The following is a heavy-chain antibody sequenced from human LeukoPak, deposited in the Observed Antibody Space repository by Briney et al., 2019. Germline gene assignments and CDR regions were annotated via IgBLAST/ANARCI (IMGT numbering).Heavy chain of an antibody. CDR2: IYYSGST. Sequence: PSETLSLTCTVSGGSISNGGYYWSWIRQHPGKGLEWIGYIYYSGSTYYNPSLKSRVTISVDTSKNQFSLKLSSVTAADTAVYYCARVPPAAPKPYYYYYMDVWGKGTTVTVSS. CDR1: GGSISNGGYY. CDR3: ARVPPAAPKPYYYYYMDV. J-gene: IGHJ6*03. V-gene: IGHV4-31*03. D-gene: IGHD2-2*01.